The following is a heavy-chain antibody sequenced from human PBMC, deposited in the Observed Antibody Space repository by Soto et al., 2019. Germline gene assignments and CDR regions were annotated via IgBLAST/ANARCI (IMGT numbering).Heavy chain of an antibody. Sequence: SETLSLTCTVSGGSISSYYWSWIRQPPGKGLEWIGYIYYSGSTNYNPSPKSRVTISVDTSKNQFSLKLSSVTAADTAVYYCARGGGGAARLYYYYGMDVWGQGTTVNVSS. D-gene: IGHD6-6*01. CDR3: ARGGGGAARLYYYYGMDV. CDR2: IYYSGST. V-gene: IGHV4-59*01. CDR1: GGSISSYY. J-gene: IGHJ6*02.